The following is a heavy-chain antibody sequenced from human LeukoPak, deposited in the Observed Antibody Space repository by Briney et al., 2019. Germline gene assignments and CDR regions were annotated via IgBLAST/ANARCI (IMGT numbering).Heavy chain of an antibody. CDR1: GGSISSYY. V-gene: IGHV4-59*01. Sequence: SETLSLTCSVSGGSISSYYWSWIRQPPGKGLEWIGYIYSSGSTNYNPSLKSPVTISGDTSKNQFSLRLSSVTAADTAVYYCARVVPAARFGMDVWGQGTTVTVSS. CDR2: IYSSGST. CDR3: ARVVPAARFGMDV. J-gene: IGHJ6*02. D-gene: IGHD2-2*01.